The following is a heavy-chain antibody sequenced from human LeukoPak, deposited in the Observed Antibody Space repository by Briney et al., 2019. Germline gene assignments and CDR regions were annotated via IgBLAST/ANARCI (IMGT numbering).Heavy chain of an antibody. CDR2: INHSGST. V-gene: IGHV4-34*01. D-gene: IGHD6-19*01. CDR3: ARGGVAVAAQLYYYYYGMDV. J-gene: IGHJ6*02. Sequence: SDTLSLTCAVYGGSFSGYYWSWIRQPPGKGLESIGEINHSGSTNYNPSLKSRVTISVDTSKNQFSLKLSSVTAADTAVYYCARGGVAVAAQLYYYYYGMDVWGQGTTVTVSS. CDR1: GGSFSGYY.